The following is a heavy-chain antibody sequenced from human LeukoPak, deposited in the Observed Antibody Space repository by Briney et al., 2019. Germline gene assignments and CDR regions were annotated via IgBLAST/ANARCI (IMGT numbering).Heavy chain of an antibody. D-gene: IGHD2-15*01. CDR1: GFTFSSYA. CDR2: ISGSGGST. CDR3: AKQLGYCSDGSCYFPY. Sequence: PGGSLRLSCAASGFTFSSYAMSWVRQAPGKGLEWVSAISGSGGSTYYADSVQGRFTISRDNSKSTLCLQMNSLRAEDTAVYYCAKQLGYCSDGSCYFPYWGQGTLVTASS. V-gene: IGHV3-23*01. J-gene: IGHJ4*02.